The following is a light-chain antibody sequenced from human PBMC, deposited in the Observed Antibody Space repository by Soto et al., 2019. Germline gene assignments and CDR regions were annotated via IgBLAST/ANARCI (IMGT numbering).Light chain of an antibody. Sequence: IRMTQSPSSLSASTGDRVTITCXASQGISSYLAWYQQKPGKAPKLLIYAASTLQSGVPSRFSGSGSGTDFTLTISCLQSEDFATYYCQQYYSYPITFGQGTRLEIK. CDR3: QQYYSYPIT. V-gene: IGKV1-8*01. CDR2: AAS. CDR1: QGISSY. J-gene: IGKJ5*01.